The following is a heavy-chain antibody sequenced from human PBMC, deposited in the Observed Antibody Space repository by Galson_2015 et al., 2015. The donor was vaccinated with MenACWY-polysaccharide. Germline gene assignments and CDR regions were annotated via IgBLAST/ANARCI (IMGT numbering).Heavy chain of an antibody. V-gene: IGHV3-66*01. CDR1: AFTVSSNH. J-gene: IGHJ4*02. D-gene: IGHD6-19*01. Sequence: SLRLSCAASAFTVSSNHMSWVRQAPGKGLEWVSVIYSGGSTYYADSVKGRFTFSRDNSKNTLYLQMNSLRAEDTALYYCARLAVDNYFDYWGQGTLVAVSS. CDR3: ARLAVDNYFDY. CDR2: IYSGGST.